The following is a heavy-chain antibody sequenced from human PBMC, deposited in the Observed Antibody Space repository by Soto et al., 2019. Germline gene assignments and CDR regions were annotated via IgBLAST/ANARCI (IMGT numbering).Heavy chain of an antibody. V-gene: IGHV3-30-3*01. D-gene: IGHD3-22*01. J-gene: IGHJ4*02. CDR2: ISYDGSNK. CDR1: GFTFSSYA. Sequence: GGSLRLSCAASGFTFSSYAMHWVRQAPGKGLEWVAVISYDGSNKYYADSVKGRFTISRDNSKNTLYLQMNSLRAEDTAVYYCARDPSRRTMIVVVITPSPHFDYWGQGTLVTVSS. CDR3: ARDPSRRTMIVVVITPSPHFDY.